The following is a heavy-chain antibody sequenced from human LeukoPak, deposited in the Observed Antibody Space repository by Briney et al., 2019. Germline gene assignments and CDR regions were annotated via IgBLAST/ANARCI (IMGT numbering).Heavy chain of an antibody. CDR1: GGSFSGYY. V-gene: IGHV4-34*01. CDR2: INHSGST. D-gene: IGHD3-22*01. CDR3: ARDYYDSSGYYLNFDY. J-gene: IGHJ4*02. Sequence: PSETLSLTCDVYGGSFSGYYWSWIRQPPGKGLEWIGEINHSGSTNYNPSLKSRVTISVDTSKNQFSLKLSSVTAADTAVYYCARDYYDSSGYYLNFDYWGQGTLVTVSS.